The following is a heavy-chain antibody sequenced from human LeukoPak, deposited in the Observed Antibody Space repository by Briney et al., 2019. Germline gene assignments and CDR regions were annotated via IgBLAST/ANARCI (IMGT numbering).Heavy chain of an antibody. Sequence: ASVKVSCKASGYPFSAHFLNWVRQAPGQGLEWMGNIDTTTGNPRYAQDFTGRFVFSLDTSVSTAYLQITSLKADDTAAYYCVRGTPTPGMDYWGQGTQVTVSS. V-gene: IGHV7-4-1*02. D-gene: IGHD3-10*01. CDR2: IDTTTGNP. CDR1: GYPFSAHF. J-gene: IGHJ4*02. CDR3: VRGTPTPGMDY.